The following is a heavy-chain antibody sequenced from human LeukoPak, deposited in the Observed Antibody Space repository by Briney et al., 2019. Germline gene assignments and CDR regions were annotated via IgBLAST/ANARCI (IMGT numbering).Heavy chain of an antibody. CDR3: ANRYCSTTSCQETYFDS. CDR2: IRYDGSNK. Sequence: GGSLRLSCAASGFSFSSSGMHWVRQAPGKGLEWVAFIRYDGSNKFYADSMKGRFTISRDNSKNTLYLQMNNLRAEDTAVYYCANRYCSTTSCQETYFDSWGQGTLVTVSS. V-gene: IGHV3-30*02. D-gene: IGHD2-2*01. CDR1: GFSFSSSG. J-gene: IGHJ4*02.